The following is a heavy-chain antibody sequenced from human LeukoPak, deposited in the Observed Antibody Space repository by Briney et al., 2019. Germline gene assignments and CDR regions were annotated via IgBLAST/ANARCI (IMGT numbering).Heavy chain of an antibody. Sequence: PSATLSLTCTVSGGSISSDYWSWIRQPAGKGLEWIGRIYTSGTTNYHPSLKSRVTLSVDTSKNQFSLKLTSVTAADTAVYYCARGTTSRRGFDPWGQGTLVTVSS. V-gene: IGHV4-4*07. D-gene: IGHD2-2*01. CDR2: IYTSGTT. CDR1: GGSISSDY. J-gene: IGHJ5*02. CDR3: ARGTTSRRGFDP.